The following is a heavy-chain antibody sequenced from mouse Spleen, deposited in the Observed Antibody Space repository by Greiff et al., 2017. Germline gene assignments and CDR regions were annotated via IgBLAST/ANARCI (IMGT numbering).Heavy chain of an antibody. CDR2: INPSSGYT. D-gene: IGHD4-1*02. Sequence: QVQLQQSGAELAKPGASVKLSCKASGYTFTSYWMHWVKQRPGQGLEWIGYINPSSGYTKYNQKFKDKATLTADKSSSTAYMQLSSLTCEDSAVFCCATTGAWFALWGQGTLVPVSA. CDR1: GYTFTSYW. J-gene: IGHJ3*01. V-gene: IGHV1-7*01. CDR3: ATTGAWFAL.